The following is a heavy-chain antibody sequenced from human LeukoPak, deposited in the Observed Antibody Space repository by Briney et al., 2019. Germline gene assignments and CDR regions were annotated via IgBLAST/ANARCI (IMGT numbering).Heavy chain of an antibody. CDR2: INTNTGNP. CDR1: GYTFTSYA. J-gene: IGHJ6*02. V-gene: IGHV7-4-1*02. CDR3: ARGWIQGPRNYNYGMDV. Sequence: ASVKVSCKASGYTFTSYAMNWVRQAPGQGLEWMGWINTNTGNPTYAQGFTGRFVFSLDTSVSTAYLQISSLKAEDTAVYYCARGWIQGPRNYNYGMDVWGQGTTVTVSS. D-gene: IGHD5-18*01.